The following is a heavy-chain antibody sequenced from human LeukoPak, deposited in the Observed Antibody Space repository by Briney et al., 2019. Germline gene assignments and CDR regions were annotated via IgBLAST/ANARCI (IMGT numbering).Heavy chain of an antibody. CDR2: ISGSGGST. D-gene: IGHD3-10*01. CDR1: GFTFSRNY. CDR3: AKDIYGSGYYYFDY. J-gene: IGHJ4*02. V-gene: IGHV3-23*01. Sequence: GGSLRLSCAASGFTFSRNYMSWVRQAPGKGLEWVSAISGSGGSTYYADSVKGRFTISRDNSKNTLYLQMNSLRAEDTAVYYCAKDIYGSGYYYFDYWGQGTLVTVSS.